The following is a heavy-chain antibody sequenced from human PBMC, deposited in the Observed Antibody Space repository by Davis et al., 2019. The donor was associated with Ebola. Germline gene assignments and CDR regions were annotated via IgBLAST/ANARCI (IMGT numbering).Heavy chain of an antibody. CDR1: GFTFGDYA. Sequence: GESLKISCTASGFTFGDYAMSWFRQAPGKGLEWVGFIRSKAYGGTTEYAASVKGRFTISRDDSKSIAYLQMNSLKTEDTAVYYCTTDQYYYGSSGYYHFDYWGQGTLVTVSS. D-gene: IGHD3-22*01. V-gene: IGHV3-49*03. CDR3: TTDQYYYGSSGYYHFDY. J-gene: IGHJ4*01. CDR2: IRSKAYGGTT.